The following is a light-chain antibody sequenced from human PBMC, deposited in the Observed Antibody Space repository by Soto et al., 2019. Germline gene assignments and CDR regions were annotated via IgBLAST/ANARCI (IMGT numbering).Light chain of an antibody. Sequence: PGERVTLSCRASQSVSSSYLTWYQQKPGQAPRLLIYGASTRATSIPARFSGSGSGTDFTLTISSLQPEDFAVYYCQQEYTRFTCGPGTKVDIK. CDR2: GAS. J-gene: IGKJ3*01. CDR3: QQEYTRFT. V-gene: IGKV3D-7*01. CDR1: QSVSSSY.